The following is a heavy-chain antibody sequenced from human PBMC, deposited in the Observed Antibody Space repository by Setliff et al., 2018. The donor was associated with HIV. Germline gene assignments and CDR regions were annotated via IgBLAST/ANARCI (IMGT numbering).Heavy chain of an antibody. CDR3: AITIVGVTTEMY. CDR2: VNHNGNI. V-gene: IGHV4-34*01. CDR1: GGSFSGYY. J-gene: IGHJ4*02. Sequence: PSETLSLTCAVYGGSFSGYYWSWIRQPPGKGLEWIVEVNHNGNINYNPSLKSRVTVSVDTSKPQFSLKMNSVTAADTAVYYCAITIVGVTTEMYWGQGTLVTVSS. D-gene: IGHD2-21*02.